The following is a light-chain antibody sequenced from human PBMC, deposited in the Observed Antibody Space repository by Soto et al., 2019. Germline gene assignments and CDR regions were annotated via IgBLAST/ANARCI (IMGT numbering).Light chain of an antibody. CDR3: QQSYSTPLT. CDR1: QSVLFSSNSKNY. V-gene: IGKV4-1*01. J-gene: IGKJ4*01. CDR2: WAS. Sequence: DFVMTQSPDSLAVSLGERATINCKSSQSVLFSSNSKNYLSWYQQKPGQPPKLLIYWASTRESGVPDRFSGSGSGTDFTLTISSLQAEDVAVYYCQQSYSTPLTFSGGTKVEIK.